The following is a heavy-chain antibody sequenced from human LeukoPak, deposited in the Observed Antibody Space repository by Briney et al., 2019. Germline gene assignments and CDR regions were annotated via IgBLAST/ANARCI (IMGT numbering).Heavy chain of an antibody. CDR3: ASGSYSEAHFDY. J-gene: IGHJ4*02. CDR2: ISAYNGNT. V-gene: IGHV1-18*04. D-gene: IGHD1-26*01. Sequence: ASVKVSCKASGYTFTGYYMHWVRQAPGQGLEWMGWISAYNGNTNYAQKLQGRVTMTTDTSTSTAYMELRSLRSDDTAVYYCASGSYSEAHFDYWGQGTLVTVSS. CDR1: GYTFTGYY.